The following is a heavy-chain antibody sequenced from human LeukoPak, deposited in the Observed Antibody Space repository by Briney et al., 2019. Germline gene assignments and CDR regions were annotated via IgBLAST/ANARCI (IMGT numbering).Heavy chain of an antibody. Sequence: SETLSLTCTVSGYSLSSGYYWGWIRQPPGKGLEWIGSIYHSGSTYYNPSLKSRVTISVDTSKNQFSLKLSSVTAADTAVYYCARVDYYYYYYMDVWGKGTTVTVSS. CDR1: GYSLSSGYY. J-gene: IGHJ6*03. CDR3: ARVDYYYYYYMDV. CDR2: IYHSGST. V-gene: IGHV4-38-2*02.